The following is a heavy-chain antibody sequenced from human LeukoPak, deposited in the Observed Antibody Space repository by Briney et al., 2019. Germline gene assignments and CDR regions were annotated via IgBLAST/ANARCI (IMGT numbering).Heavy chain of an antibody. CDR1: GFTFSSYW. D-gene: IGHD6-6*01. V-gene: IGHV3-7*02. CDR3: ARGGSSSSGNFDY. Sequence: PGGSLRLSCAASGFTFSSYWVNWVRQAPGKGLEWVANIKEDGSEKYYVDSVKGRFTISRDNAKNSLYLQMNSLRAEDTAVYYCARGGSSSSGNFDYWGQGTLVAVSS. CDR2: IKEDGSEK. J-gene: IGHJ4*02.